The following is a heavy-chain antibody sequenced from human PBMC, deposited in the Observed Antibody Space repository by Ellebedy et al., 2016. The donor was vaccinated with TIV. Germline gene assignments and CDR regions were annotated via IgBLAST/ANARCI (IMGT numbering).Heavy chain of an antibody. Sequence: MPGGSLRLSCTDSDSSISSARYWGWIRQSPGKGLEWIGTVYQSGTAWYNPSLRSRVTISLDTSKNQFSLKLTSVTAADTAIYFCARDRRELELRGLDPWGQGTLVTVSS. V-gene: IGHV4-38-2*02. J-gene: IGHJ5*02. CDR3: ARDRRELELRGLDP. CDR2: VYQSGTA. CDR1: DSSISSARY. D-gene: IGHD1-7*01.